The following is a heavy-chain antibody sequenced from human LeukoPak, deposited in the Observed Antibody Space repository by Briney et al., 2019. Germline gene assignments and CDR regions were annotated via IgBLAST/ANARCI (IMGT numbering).Heavy chain of an antibody. Sequence: PSETLSLTCTVSGASISAFHWTWFRQPAGKGLEWIGLIYSSGSTLFNPSLKSRVAMSVDLTKNQLSLKLTSVTAAVTAMYYCARKDGDYWGRGTRSPSRQ. J-gene: IGHJ4*02. V-gene: IGHV4-4*07. CDR3: ARKDGDY. CDR1: GASISAFH. CDR2: IYSSGST.